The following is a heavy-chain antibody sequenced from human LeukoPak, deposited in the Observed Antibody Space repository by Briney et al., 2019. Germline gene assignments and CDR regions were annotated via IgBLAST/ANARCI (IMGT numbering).Heavy chain of an antibody. CDR1: GGSISSGGYS. CDR2: FYHSGST. Sequence: PSETLSLTCAVSGGSISSGGYSWSWIRQPPGKGLEWLGYFYHSGSTYYNPSLKSRVTISVDRSKNQFSLKLSSVTAADTAVYYCAREGYGDQGAYAFDIWGQGTMVTVPS. J-gene: IGHJ3*02. D-gene: IGHD4-17*01. V-gene: IGHV4-30-2*01. CDR3: AREGYGDQGAYAFDI.